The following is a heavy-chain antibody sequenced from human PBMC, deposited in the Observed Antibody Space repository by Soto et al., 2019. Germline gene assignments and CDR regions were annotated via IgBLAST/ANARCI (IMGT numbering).Heavy chain of an antibody. J-gene: IGHJ5*02. CDR3: AREIVTAGGNNYFDP. D-gene: IGHD2-21*02. CDR1: GGTGASSHW. CDR2: VYHTGDT. Sequence: QVQLQESGPRLVKPSESLSLTCCVSGGTGASSHWWSWVRQSPGRGLEWIGNVYHTGDTNFNPSLKSRVTFSVDKSNNQFSLRLTSVTAADTAVYFWAREIVTAGGNNYFDPWGPGTLVTVSS. V-gene: IGHV4-4*02.